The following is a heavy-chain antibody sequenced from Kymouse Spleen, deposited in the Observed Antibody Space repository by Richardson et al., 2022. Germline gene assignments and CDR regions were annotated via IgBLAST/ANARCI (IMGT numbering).Heavy chain of an antibody. V-gene: IGHV4-39*01. CDR2: IYYSGST. CDR1: GGSISSSSYY. D-gene: IGHD1-1*01. J-gene: IGHJ5*02. CDR3: ARQGYNWNDVKYNWFDP. Sequence: QLQLQESGPGLVKPSETLSLTCTVSGGSISSSSYYWGWIRQPPGKGLEWIGSIYYSGSTYYNPSLKSRVTISVDTSKNQFSLKLSSVTAADTAVYYCARQGYNWNDVKYNWFDPWGQGTLVTVSS.